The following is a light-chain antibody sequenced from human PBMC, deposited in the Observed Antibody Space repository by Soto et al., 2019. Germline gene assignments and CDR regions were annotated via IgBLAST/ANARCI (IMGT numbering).Light chain of an antibody. CDR1: QSVSSSY. J-gene: IGKJ2*01. CDR3: RQYGSSPYT. V-gene: IGKV3-20*01. Sequence: EIVLTQSPGTLSLSPGERATLSCRASQSVSSSYLAWYQQKPGQAPRLLIYGASSRATGIPDRFSGSGSGTDFKLTISRLEPEDFAVYYCRQYGSSPYTFGQGTKLEIK. CDR2: GAS.